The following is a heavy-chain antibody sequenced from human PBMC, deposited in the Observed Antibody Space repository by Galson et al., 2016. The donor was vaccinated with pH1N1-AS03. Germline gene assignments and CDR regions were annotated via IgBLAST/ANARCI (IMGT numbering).Heavy chain of an antibody. CDR2: ISWDDSK. V-gene: IGHV2-5*02. J-gene: IGHJ3*01. CDR1: GFSLTSAKMG. CDR3: GNSFEGV. Sequence: PALVKPTQTLTLTCTYSGFSLTSAKMGVGWIRQPPGKALEYLALISWDDSKLYSPPLRSRLTITKDTSRNKVVLSMTNLQPVDTGNYYCGNSFEGVLGQGIKVTVSS.